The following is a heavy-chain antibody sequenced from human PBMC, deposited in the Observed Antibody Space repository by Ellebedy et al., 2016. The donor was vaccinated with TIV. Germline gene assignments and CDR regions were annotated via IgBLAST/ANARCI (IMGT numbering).Heavy chain of an antibody. CDR2: ISGSGGST. Sequence: GGSLRLSXAASGFTFSSYAMSWVRQAPGKGLEWVSAISGSGGSTYYADSVKGRFTISRDNSKNTLYLQMNSLRAEDTAVYYCAKSSQHCSSTSCYVGDYWGQGTLVTVSS. J-gene: IGHJ4*02. CDR3: AKSSQHCSSTSCYVGDY. CDR1: GFTFSSYA. D-gene: IGHD2-2*01. V-gene: IGHV3-23*01.